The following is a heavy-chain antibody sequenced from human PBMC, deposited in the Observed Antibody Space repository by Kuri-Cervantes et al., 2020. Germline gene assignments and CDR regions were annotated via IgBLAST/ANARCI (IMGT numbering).Heavy chain of an antibody. Sequence: SVKVSCKASGGTFSSYAISWVRQAPGQGLEWMGGIIPIFGTANYAQKFQGRVTITADESTSTAYMELSSLRSEDTAVYYCARVGGYYDILTGYYWDYYYMDVWGKGTTVTVSS. CDR1: GGTFSSYA. CDR2: IIPIFGTA. CDR3: ARVGGYYDILTGYYWDYYYMDV. J-gene: IGHJ6*03. V-gene: IGHV1-69*13. D-gene: IGHD3-9*01.